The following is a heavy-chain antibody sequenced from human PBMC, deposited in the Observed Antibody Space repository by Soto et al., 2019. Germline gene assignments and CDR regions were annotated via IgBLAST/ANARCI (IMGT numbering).Heavy chain of an antibody. CDR1: GFTFSSYA. J-gene: IGHJ4*02. D-gene: IGHD3-22*01. CDR3: AKSQKRITMILVVSLNFDY. V-gene: IGHV3-23*01. Sequence: VQLLESGGGLVQPGGSLRLSCAASGFTFSSYAMSWVRQAPGKGLEWVSAISGSGGSTYYADSVKGLFTISRDNSKYTLYLQRKSLRAEDTAVYYCAKSQKRITMILVVSLNFDYWGQGTLVTVSS. CDR2: ISGSGGST.